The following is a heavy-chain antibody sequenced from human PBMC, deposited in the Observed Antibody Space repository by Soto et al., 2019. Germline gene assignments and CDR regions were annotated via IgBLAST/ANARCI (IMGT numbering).Heavy chain of an antibody. Sequence: QVQLVESGGGVVQPGRSLRLSCAASGFTFSSYGMHWVRQAPGKGLEWVAVISYDGSNKYYADSVKGRFTISRDNSKNTLYLQMNSLRAEDTAVYYCAKDIVLWTLDYWGQGTLVTVSS. CDR2: ISYDGSNK. CDR1: GFTFSSYG. CDR3: AKDIVLWTLDY. D-gene: IGHD2-8*01. V-gene: IGHV3-30*18. J-gene: IGHJ4*02.